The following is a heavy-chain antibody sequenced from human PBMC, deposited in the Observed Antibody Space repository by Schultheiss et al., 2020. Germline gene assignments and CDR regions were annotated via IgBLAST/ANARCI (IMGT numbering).Heavy chain of an antibody. J-gene: IGHJ4*02. CDR1: GFTVSSNY. V-gene: IGHV3-66*01. CDR2: IYSGGST. CDR3: ARDLSGYSYGYPFDY. D-gene: IGHD5-18*01. Sequence: GGSLRLSCAASGFTVSSNYMSWVRQAPGKGLEWVSVIYSGGSTYYADSVKGRFTISRDNSKNTLYLQMNSLRAEDTAVYYCARDLSGYSYGYPFDYWGQGTLVTVSS.